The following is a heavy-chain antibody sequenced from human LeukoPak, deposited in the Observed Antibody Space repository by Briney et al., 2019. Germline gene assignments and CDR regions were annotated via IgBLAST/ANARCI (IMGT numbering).Heavy chain of an antibody. D-gene: IGHD2/OR15-2a*01. CDR3: AKYGPPFDY. CDR1: GFTFSSYS. J-gene: IGHJ4*02. Sequence: GGSLRLSCAASGFTFSSYSMSWVRQAPGKGLEWVSIIYSGGSTYYADSVKGRFTISRDNSKNTLYLQMNSLRVEDTAVYYCAKYGPPFDYWGQGTLVTVSS. V-gene: IGHV3-66*01. CDR2: IYSGGST.